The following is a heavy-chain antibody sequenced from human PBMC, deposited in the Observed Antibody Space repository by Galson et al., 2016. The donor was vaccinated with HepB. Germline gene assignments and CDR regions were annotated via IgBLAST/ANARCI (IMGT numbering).Heavy chain of an antibody. CDR2: IHDSGSP. V-gene: IGHV4-61*01. Sequence: ETLSLTCTVSGGSVSSDSYYWRWIRQPPGKGMEWIGYIHDSGSPTYNPSLKSRLTISLHTSKKQFSLAMTSVTAADSAAYICARNIDTAHGAILGYWGQGVLVTVSS. CDR1: GGSVSSDSYY. J-gene: IGHJ4*02. D-gene: IGHD3-16*01. CDR3: ARNIDTAHGAILGY.